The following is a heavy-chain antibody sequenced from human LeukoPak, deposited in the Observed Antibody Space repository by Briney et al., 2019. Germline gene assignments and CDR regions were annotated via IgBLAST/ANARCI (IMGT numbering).Heavy chain of an antibody. CDR3: ATIINITMIDNYYMDV. J-gene: IGHJ6*03. Sequence: SETLSLTCTVSGGSMGPYYWSWIRQPPGKGLEWIGYIYYSGSTTYNPSLKTRVTMSVDTSNNQFSLILSSVTAADTAVYYCATIINITMIDNYYMDVWGKGTTVTVSS. CDR1: GGSMGPYY. V-gene: IGHV4-59*01. D-gene: IGHD3-22*01. CDR2: IYYSGST.